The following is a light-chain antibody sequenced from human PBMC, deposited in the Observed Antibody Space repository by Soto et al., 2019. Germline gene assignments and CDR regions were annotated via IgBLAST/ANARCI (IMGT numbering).Light chain of an antibody. CDR2: GAY. Sequence: EIVLTQSPGTLSLSPGERATLSCRASQTITNNYLAWYQQKPGQPPRLLIYGAYTRATGIPDRFSGSGSGTDFTLSISGLEPEDFAVFYCQHSGSAPPLSFGPGTKVEI. CDR3: QHSGSAPPLS. J-gene: IGKJ3*01. V-gene: IGKV3-20*01. CDR1: QTITNNY.